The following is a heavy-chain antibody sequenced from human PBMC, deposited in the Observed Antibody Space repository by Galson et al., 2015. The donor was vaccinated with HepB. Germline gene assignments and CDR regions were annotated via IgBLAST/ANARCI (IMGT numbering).Heavy chain of an antibody. J-gene: IGHJ4*02. D-gene: IGHD4-17*01. Sequence: SVKVSCKASGYTFTSYYMHWVRQAPGQGLEWMGIINPSGGSTSYAQRLQGRVTMTTDTSTSTAYMELRSLRSDDTAVYYCARGNGDYVRYFDYWGQGTLVTVSS. CDR2: INPSGGST. V-gene: IGHV1-46*01. CDR3: ARGNGDYVRYFDY. CDR1: GYTFTSYY.